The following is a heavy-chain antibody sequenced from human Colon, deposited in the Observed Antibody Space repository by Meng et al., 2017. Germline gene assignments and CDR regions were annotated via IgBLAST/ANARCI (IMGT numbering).Heavy chain of an antibody. Sequence: EVQLVESGGGLVQPGGSRRLSCAASGFSFSDHYMDWVRQAPGKGLEWLGRIRNKLNGYTTEYAESVRDRFTISRDDSTNSVYLHLNSLKVEDTAMYYCARSDHYDDTGYHWRGNDLWGQGTLVTVSS. D-gene: IGHD3-22*01. CDR2: IRNKLNGYTT. CDR1: GFSFSDHY. J-gene: IGHJ5*02. V-gene: IGHV3-72*01. CDR3: ARSDHYDDTGYHWRGNDL.